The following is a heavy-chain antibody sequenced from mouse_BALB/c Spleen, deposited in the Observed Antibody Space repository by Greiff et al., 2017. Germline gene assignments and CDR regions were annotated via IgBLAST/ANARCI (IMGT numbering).Heavy chain of an antibody. J-gene: IGHJ4*01. CDR2: INSNGGST. CDR3: ARDDGYPSYYAMDY. V-gene: IGHV5-6-3*01. Sequence: EVMLVESGGGLVQPGGSLKLSCAASGFTFSSYGMSWVRQTPDKRLELVATINSNGGSTYYPDSVKGRFTISRDNAKNTLYLQMSSLKSEDTAMYYCARDDGYPSYYAMDYWGQGTSVTVSS. D-gene: IGHD2-3*01. CDR1: GFTFSSYG.